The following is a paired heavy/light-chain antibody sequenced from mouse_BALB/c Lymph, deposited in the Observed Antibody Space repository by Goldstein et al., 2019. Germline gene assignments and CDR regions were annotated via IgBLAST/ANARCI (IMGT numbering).Light chain of an antibody. Sequence: DIQMTQSPSSLSASLGERVSLTCRASQEISGYLSWLHQKPDGTIKRLIYAASTLDSGVPKRFSGSRSGSDYSLTISSLESEDFADYYCLQYASYPLTFGAGTKLEL. J-gene: IGKJ5*01. CDR1: QEISGY. CDR3: LQYASYPLT. CDR2: AAS. V-gene: IGKV9-124*01.
Heavy chain of an antibody. D-gene: IGHD2-4*01. V-gene: IGHV2-6-7*01. CDR1: GFSLTGYG. CDR3: AREGIYYDYDGDHHYYAMDY. J-gene: IGHJ4*01. Sequence: QVQLKESGPGLVAPSQSLSITCTVSGFSLTGYGVNWVRQPPGKGLEWLGMIWGDGSTDYNSALKSKLSISKDNSKSQVFLKMNSLQTDDTARYYCAREGIYYDYDGDHHYYAMDYWGQGTSVTVSS. CDR2: IWGDGST.